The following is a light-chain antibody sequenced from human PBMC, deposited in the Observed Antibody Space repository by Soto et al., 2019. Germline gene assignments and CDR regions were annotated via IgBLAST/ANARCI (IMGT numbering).Light chain of an antibody. J-gene: IGKJ1*01. CDR1: QSVSSSY. CDR2: GAC. V-gene: IGKV3-20*01. CDR3: QQYTSLPVT. Sequence: EIVLTQSPGTLSLSPEKRATLSCRASQSVSSSYLPWYQQKPGQAPRLLIYGACSRATGIPERFSGSGYGTDFTLTISKLEPYDFAVYYCQQYTSLPVTFGSGTRLDIK.